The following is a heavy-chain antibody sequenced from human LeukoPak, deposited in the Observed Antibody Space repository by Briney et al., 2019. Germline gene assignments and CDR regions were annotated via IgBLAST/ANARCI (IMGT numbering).Heavy chain of an antibody. Sequence: PGGSLRLSCAASGFTLSTFDMNWVRQAPGKGLEWVSSISTSSRYIYYRDSVKGRFNISRDDAKNSLYLQMYSLTVEDTAVYYCARADCSGSTCYLRHSWFDPWGQGTLVTVSS. CDR2: ISTSSRYI. D-gene: IGHD2-2*01. CDR1: GFTLSTFD. CDR3: ARADCSGSTCYLRHSWFDP. V-gene: IGHV3-21*06. J-gene: IGHJ5*02.